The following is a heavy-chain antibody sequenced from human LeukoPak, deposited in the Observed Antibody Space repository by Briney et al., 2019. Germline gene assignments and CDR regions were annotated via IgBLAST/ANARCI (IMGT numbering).Heavy chain of an antibody. CDR1: GYTFTSYC. D-gene: IGHD3-9*01. CDR2: IDAYYENT. J-gene: IGHJ6*03. Sequence: GASVKVSFKASGYTFTSYCFSWVREAPGQGLEWVGWIDAYYENTNYAQKIQGRVNMSTDTSTSTAYMELRSLGSEVTAVYYCARDGDYDILAGRASNYYMDVWGKGTTVTLSS. V-gene: IGHV1-18*01. CDR3: ARDGDYDILAGRASNYYMDV.